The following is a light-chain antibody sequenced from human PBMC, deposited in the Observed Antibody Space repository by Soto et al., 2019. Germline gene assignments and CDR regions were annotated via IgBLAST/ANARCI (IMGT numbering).Light chain of an antibody. CDR1: SSDVGGYNY. J-gene: IGLJ1*01. Sequence: QSALTQPPSASGSPGQSVTISCTGTSSDVGGYNYVSWYQHHPGKAPKLMIYEVSKRPSGVPDRFSGSKSGNTASLTVSGLQAEDEADYYCSSYAGSNNYVFGTWTKLTVL. V-gene: IGLV2-8*01. CDR3: SSYAGSNNYV. CDR2: EVS.